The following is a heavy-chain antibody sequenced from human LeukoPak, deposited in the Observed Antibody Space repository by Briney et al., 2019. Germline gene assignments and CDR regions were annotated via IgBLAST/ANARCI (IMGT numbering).Heavy chain of an antibody. V-gene: IGHV3-23*01. CDR3: ARLSSGWSRVMGDY. J-gene: IGHJ4*02. D-gene: IGHD6-19*01. CDR2: ISGSGGST. Sequence: GGSLRLSCAASGFTFSSYAMSWVRLAPGKGLEWVSAISGSGGSTYYADSVKGRFTISRDNSKNTLYLQMNSLRAEDTAVYYCARLSSGWSRVMGDYWGQGTLVTVSS. CDR1: GFTFSSYA.